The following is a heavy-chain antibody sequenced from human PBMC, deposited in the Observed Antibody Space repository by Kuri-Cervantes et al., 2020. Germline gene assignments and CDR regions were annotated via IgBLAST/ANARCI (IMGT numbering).Heavy chain of an antibody. V-gene: IGHV3-20*04. Sequence: GESLKISCAASGLTFDDYGMTWVRQPPGKGLEWVSGINWNDGSTGYADSVKGRFTISRDNAKNSLCLQMNSLRAEDTAVYYCARVAVTTDFDYWGQGTLVTVSS. CDR2: INWNDGST. J-gene: IGHJ4*02. CDR1: GLTFDDYG. D-gene: IGHD4-17*01. CDR3: ARVAVTTDFDY.